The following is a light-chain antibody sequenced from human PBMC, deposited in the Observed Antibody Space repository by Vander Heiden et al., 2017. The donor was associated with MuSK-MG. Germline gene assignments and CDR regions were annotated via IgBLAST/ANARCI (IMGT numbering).Light chain of an antibody. CDR3: QVWDSSTVV. CDR1: NIGSKS. V-gene: IGLV3-9*01. J-gene: IGLJ2*01. Sequence: YELTQPLSVSVALGQTARITCGGNNIGSKSVHWSQRKPGQARAVVHYRDSARPSWIPVRFSGSNSADTATLTISRAQAGDEADYYCQVWDSSTVVFGGGTKLTVL. CDR2: RDS.